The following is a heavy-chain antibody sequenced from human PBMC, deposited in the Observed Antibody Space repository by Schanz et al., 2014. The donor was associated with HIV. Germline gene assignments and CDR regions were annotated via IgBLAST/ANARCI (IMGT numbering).Heavy chain of an antibody. CDR2: VNPKSGNT. D-gene: IGHD1-26*01. J-gene: IGHJ6*02. V-gene: IGHV1-8*02. CDR3: ARGPKWEGLMDV. Sequence: QVQLVQSGAEVQKPGASVKVSCKASGYSFTSYDINWVRQATGQGLEWMGWVNPKSGNTGYAQKFQGRVTMTRDTSISTAYLEVDSLKSEDTAVYYCARGPKWEGLMDVWGQGTTVIVSS. CDR1: GYSFTSYD.